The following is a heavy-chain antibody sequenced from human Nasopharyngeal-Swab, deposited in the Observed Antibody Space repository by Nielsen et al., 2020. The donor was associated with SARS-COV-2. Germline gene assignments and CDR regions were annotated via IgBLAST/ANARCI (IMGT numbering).Heavy chain of an antibody. CDR3: ARDPGSLYSSGWYPLDY. CDR2: INPSGGST. J-gene: IGHJ4*02. CDR1: GYTFTSYY. D-gene: IGHD6-19*01. V-gene: IGHV1-46*01. Sequence: ASVKVSCKASGYTFTSYYMHWVRQAPGQGLEWMGIINPSGGSTSYAQKFQGRVTMTRDTSTSTVYMELSCLRSEDTAVYYCARDPGSLYSSGWYPLDYWGQGTLVTVSS.